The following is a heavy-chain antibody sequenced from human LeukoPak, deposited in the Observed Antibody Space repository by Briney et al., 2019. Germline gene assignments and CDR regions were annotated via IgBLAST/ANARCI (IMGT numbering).Heavy chain of an antibody. V-gene: IGHV1-18*03. D-gene: IGHD3-10*01. CDR3: ARDATSLNYYGSGSYHAGSDFDI. CDR1: VYTFTSNG. CDR2: ISTYNGNT. Sequence: ASVKVSCKASVYTFTSNGINWVRQAPGQGLEWMGWISTYNGNTNYAQRFQGRDTMTTDTSTMTAYMELRSLRYDDMAVYYCARDATSLNYYGSGSYHAGSDFDIWGPGTMVIVSS. J-gene: IGHJ3*02.